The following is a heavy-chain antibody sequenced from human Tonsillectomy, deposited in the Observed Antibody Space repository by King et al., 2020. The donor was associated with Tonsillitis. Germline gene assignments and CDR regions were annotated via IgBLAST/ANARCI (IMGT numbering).Heavy chain of an antibody. CDR2: IYYSGST. D-gene: IGHD1-26*01. CDR1: GGSISSSSYY. Sequence: LQLQESGPGLVKPSETLSLTCTVSGGSISSSSYYWGWIRQPPGKGLEWIGSIYYSGSTYYNPSLKSRVTISVGTSKNQFSLKLSSVTAADTAVYYCARQGERWEPSRVFDYWGQGTLVTVSS. CDR3: ARQGERWEPSRVFDY. V-gene: IGHV4-39*01. J-gene: IGHJ4*02.